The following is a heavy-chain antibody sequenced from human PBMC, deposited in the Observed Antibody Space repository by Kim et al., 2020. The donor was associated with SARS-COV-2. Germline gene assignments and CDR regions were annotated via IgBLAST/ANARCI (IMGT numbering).Heavy chain of an antibody. Sequence: GRAYYNPSLKSRVTISAGRAKNQFSLNLTSVTAADTAIYYCAGGFSSRPDYWGQGILVTVSS. CDR3: AGGFSSRPDY. V-gene: IGHV4-30-2*01. J-gene: IGHJ4*02. CDR2: GRA. D-gene: IGHD6-13*01.